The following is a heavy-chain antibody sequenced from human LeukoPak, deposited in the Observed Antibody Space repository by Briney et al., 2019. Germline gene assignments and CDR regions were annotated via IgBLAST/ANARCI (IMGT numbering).Heavy chain of an antibody. CDR2: IKKDGSET. CDR1: GFTSGHIFTDYW. J-gene: IGHJ4*02. V-gene: IGHV3-7*01. D-gene: IGHD1-7*01. CDR3: AREAGTSDY. Sequence: GGSLRLSCVASGFTSGHIFTDYWMSWVRQAPGKGLEWVANIKKDGSETYYVDSVKDRFTISRDNAKNSLYLQMNSLRAEDTAIYYCAREAGTSDYWGQGTLVTVSS.